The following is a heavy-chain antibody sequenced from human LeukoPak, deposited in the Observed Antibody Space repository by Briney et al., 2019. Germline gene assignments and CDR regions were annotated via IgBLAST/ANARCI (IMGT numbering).Heavy chain of an antibody. Sequence: PSETLSLTCTVSGGSISSSSYYWGWIRQPPGKGLEWIESTYYSGSTYYNPSLKSRVTISVDTSKNQFSLKLSSVTAADTAVYYCATSLIAADHAFDIWGQGTMVTVSS. J-gene: IGHJ3*02. CDR3: ATSLIAADHAFDI. CDR2: TYYSGST. V-gene: IGHV4-39*01. D-gene: IGHD6-13*01. CDR1: GGSISSSSYY.